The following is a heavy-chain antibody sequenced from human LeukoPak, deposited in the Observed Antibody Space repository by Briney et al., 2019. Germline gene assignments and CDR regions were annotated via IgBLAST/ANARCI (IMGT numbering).Heavy chain of an antibody. V-gene: IGHV4-59*01. J-gene: IGHJ4*02. Sequence: SETLSLTCTVSGGSISGFYWSWIRQPPGKGLEWIGYIYYSGSTSYNPSLKSRVTISVDTSKNQFSLNLSSVTAADTAVYYCGRSGSTAFDYWGQGTLDTVSS. CDR1: GGSISGFY. CDR2: IYYSGST. CDR3: GRSGSTAFDY. D-gene: IGHD1-26*01.